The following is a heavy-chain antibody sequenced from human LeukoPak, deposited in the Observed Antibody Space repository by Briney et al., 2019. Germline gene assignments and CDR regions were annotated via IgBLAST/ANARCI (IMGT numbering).Heavy chain of an antibody. V-gene: IGHV3-7*01. CDR3: ARNPGIYNAFDI. D-gene: IGHD6-13*01. J-gene: IGHJ3*02. CDR2: IKQDGSEK. CDR1: GFIFNNFG. Sequence: GGSLRLSCTASGFIFNNFGLMWVRQAPGKGLEWVANIKQDGSEKYYVDSVKGRFTISRDNAKNSLYLQMNSLRAEDTAVYYCARNPGIYNAFDIWGQGTMVTVSS.